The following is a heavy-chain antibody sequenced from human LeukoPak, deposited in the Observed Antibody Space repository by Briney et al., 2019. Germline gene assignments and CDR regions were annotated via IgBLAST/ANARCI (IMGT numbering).Heavy chain of an antibody. Sequence: GGSLRLSCAASGFTFSSYTMNWVRHAPGKRLEWVSSISSSSSYIYYADSVKGRFTISRDNAKNSLYLQMNSLRAEDTAVYYCARGRRRLAAAGATPPAPYFDYWGQGTLVTVSS. J-gene: IGHJ4*02. V-gene: IGHV3-21*01. CDR3: ARGRRRLAAAGATPPAPYFDY. D-gene: IGHD6-13*01. CDR2: ISSSSSYI. CDR1: GFTFSSYT.